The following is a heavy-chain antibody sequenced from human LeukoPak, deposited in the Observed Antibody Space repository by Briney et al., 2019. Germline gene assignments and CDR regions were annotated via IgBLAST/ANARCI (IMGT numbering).Heavy chain of an antibody. CDR3: ARHYDYFDY. V-gene: IGHV4-4*08. D-gene: IGHD4-17*01. J-gene: IGHJ4*02. CDR1: GGSISSYY. Sequence: SETLSLTCTVSGGSISSYYWSWIRQPPGKGLEWIGYIYTSGSTNYNPSLKSRVTISVDTSKNQFSLNLNSVTAADTAVYHCARHYDYFDYWGQGTLVTVSS. CDR2: IYTSGST.